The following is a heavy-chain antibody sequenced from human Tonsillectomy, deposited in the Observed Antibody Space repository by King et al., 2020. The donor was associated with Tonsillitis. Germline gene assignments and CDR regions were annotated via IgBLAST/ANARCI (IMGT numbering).Heavy chain of an antibody. D-gene: IGHD3-22*01. V-gene: IGHV3-21*01. CDR3: AHLVISDY. CDR1: GFTFSSYT. Sequence: VQLVESGGGLVKPGGSLRLSCAASGFTFSSYTMNWVRQAPGKGLEWVSSISSGSSYIYYADSVRGRFTISSDIAKNSLYRQMNSLRAEDTALYYCAHLVISDYWGQGTLVTVSS. CDR2: ISSGSSYI. J-gene: IGHJ4*02.